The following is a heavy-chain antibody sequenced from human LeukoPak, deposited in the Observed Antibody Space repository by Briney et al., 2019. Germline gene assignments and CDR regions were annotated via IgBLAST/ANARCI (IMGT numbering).Heavy chain of an antibody. CDR2: INPNSGGT. V-gene: IGHV1-2*02. J-gene: IGHJ6*02. D-gene: IGHD2-2*02. Sequence: ASVTVSCKASGYTFTGYYMHWVRQAPGQGLEWMGWINPNSGGTNYAQKFQGRVTMTRDTSISTAYMELSRLRSDDTAVYYCASSRGPAAIPLYYYYGMDVWGQGTTVTVSS. CDR1: GYTFTGYY. CDR3: ASSRGPAAIPLYYYYGMDV.